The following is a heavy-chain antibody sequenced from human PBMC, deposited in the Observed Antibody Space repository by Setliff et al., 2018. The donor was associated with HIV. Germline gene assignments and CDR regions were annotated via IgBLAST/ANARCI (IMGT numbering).Heavy chain of an antibody. D-gene: IGHD3-22*01. Sequence: PSETLSLTCTVPGGSIGSDDYYWTWIRQPPGKGLELIGYIFYTGNTYYSPSLENRLTISVDTSKNQFSLKLRSVTAADTAVYYCARNAYESNGYFDSWGQGTLVTVSS. CDR2: IFYTGNT. V-gene: IGHV4-30-4*08. CDR3: ARNAYESNGYFDS. J-gene: IGHJ4*02. CDR1: GGSIGSDDYY.